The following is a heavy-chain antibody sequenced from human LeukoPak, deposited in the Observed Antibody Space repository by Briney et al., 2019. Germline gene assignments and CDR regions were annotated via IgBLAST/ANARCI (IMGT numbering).Heavy chain of an antibody. CDR2: INPNSGGT. D-gene: IGHD4-23*01. Sequence: ASVKVSCKASGYTFTGYYMHWVRQAPGQGLEWMGWINPNSGGTNYAQKFQGRVAMTRDTSISTAYMELSRLRSDDTAVYYCARGTTVVTPWFDPWGQGTLVTVSS. CDR1: GYTFTGYY. CDR3: ARGTTVVTPWFDP. V-gene: IGHV1-2*02. J-gene: IGHJ5*02.